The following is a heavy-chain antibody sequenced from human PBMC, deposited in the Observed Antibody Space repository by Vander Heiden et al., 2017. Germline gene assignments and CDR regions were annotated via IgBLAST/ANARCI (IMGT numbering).Heavy chain of an antibody. V-gene: IGHV3-43*01. D-gene: IGHD1-1*01. CDR1: GFTFDDYP. CDR2: ISWDGGST. CDR3: AKGQPMARYTMDV. Sequence: EVQLVEPGGIVVQPGGSLRLSCAASGFTFDDYPMHWVREAPGKGLEWVSLISWDGGSTYYADSVKGRFTISRDNSKNSLFLQMSSLRTEDTAFYYCAKGQPMARYTMDVWGQGTTVTVSS. J-gene: IGHJ6*02.